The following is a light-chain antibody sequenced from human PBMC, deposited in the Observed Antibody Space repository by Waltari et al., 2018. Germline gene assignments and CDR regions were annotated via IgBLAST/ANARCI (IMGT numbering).Light chain of an antibody. V-gene: IGLV2-14*01. CDR1: SSDVGFYNY. Sequence: QSALTQPASVSGSPGQSITISCTGTSSDVGFYNYVSWYQQHPGNAPKRMIYDVSAPPSGVSTRFSGSKSGNTASLTISGLQAEDEADYYCNSYAGSSSWVFGGGTKLTVL. CDR2: DVS. J-gene: IGLJ3*02. CDR3: NSYAGSSSWV.